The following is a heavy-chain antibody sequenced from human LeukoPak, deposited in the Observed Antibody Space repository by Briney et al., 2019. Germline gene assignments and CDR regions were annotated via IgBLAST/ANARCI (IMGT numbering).Heavy chain of an antibody. CDR2: ISSSGNT. D-gene: IGHD3-3*01. V-gene: IGHV4-39*01. Sequence: SETLSLTCTVSGGSTSSGNYYWGWIRQPPGKGLEWIGGISSSGNTYYNPSLKSRVTISVDTSKNQFSLKLSSVTAADTAVYYCARLGAGPTYYDFWSGYSSFYFDYWGQGTLVTVSS. J-gene: IGHJ4*02. CDR3: ARLGAGPTYYDFWSGYSSFYFDY. CDR1: GGSTSSGNYY.